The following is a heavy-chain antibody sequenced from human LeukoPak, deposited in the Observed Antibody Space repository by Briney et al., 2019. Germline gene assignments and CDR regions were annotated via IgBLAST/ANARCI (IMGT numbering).Heavy chain of an antibody. CDR2: IYTSGST. V-gene: IGHV4-61*02. D-gene: IGHD4-17*01. CDR3: ARAQYGDYVRYYYYYYMDV. J-gene: IGHJ6*03. Sequence: SQTLSLTCTVSGVSINSATYYWTWIRQPAGKGLEWIVRIYTSGSTNYNPSLKSRVTISVDTSKNQFSLKLSSVTAADTAVYYCARAQYGDYVRYYYYYYMDVWGKGTTVTVSS. CDR1: GVSINSATYY.